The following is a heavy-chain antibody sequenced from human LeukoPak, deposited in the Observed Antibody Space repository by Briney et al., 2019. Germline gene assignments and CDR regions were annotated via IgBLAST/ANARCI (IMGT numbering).Heavy chain of an antibody. CDR2: IYYSGST. J-gene: IGHJ4*02. D-gene: IGHD3-22*01. V-gene: IGHV4-39*07. Sequence: SETLSLTCTVSGGSISGSSYYWGWTRQPPGKGLEWIGSIYYSGSTYYNPSLKSRVTISVDTSKNQFSLKLSSVTAADTAVYYCAREETDYYDSSGYSRPVYWGQGTLVTVSS. CDR1: GGSISGSSYY. CDR3: AREETDYYDSSGYSRPVY.